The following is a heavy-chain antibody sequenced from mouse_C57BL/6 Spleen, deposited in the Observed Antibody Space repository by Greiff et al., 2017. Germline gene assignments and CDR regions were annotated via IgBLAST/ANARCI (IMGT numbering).Heavy chain of an antibody. CDR1: GYTFTSYW. D-gene: IGHD1-1*01. Sequence: QVQLQQPGAELVKPGASVKMSCKASGYTFTSYWITWVKQRPGQGLEWIGDIYPGSGSTNYNEKFKSKATLTVDTSYSKAYMQLSSLTSEDSAVYYCARRSTVVARDYWGQGTTLTVSS. J-gene: IGHJ2*01. CDR3: ARRSTVVARDY. CDR2: IYPGSGST. V-gene: IGHV1-55*01.